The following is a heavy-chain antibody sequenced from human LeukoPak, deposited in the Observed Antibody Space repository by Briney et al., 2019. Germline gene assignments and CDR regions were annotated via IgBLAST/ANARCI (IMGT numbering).Heavy chain of an antibody. CDR3: ARHDYDSSGYHNWFDL. Sequence: SETLSLTCTVSGGSISSYYWSWIRQPPRKGLEWIEYIYYSGSTNYNPSLKSRVTISLGTSKNQFSLKLSSVTAADTAVYDCARHDYDSSGYHNWFDLWGQGTLVTVSS. J-gene: IGHJ5*02. CDR2: IYYSGST. V-gene: IGHV4-59*08. CDR1: GGSISSYY. D-gene: IGHD3-22*01.